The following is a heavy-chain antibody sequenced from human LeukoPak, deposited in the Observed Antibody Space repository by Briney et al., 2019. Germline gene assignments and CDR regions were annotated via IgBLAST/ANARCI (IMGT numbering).Heavy chain of an antibody. V-gene: IGHV1-8*02. CDR2: MNPNSGNT. D-gene: IGHD2-2*01. CDR1: GYTFTSYD. J-gene: IGHJ3*02. CDR3: ATLISGDIVVVPAASGAFDI. Sequence: ASVKVSCKASGYTFTSYDINWVRQATGQGLEWMGWMNPNSGNTGYAQKFQGRVTMTEDTSTDTAYMELSSLRSEDTAVYYCATLISGDIVVVPAASGAFDIWGQGTMVTVSS.